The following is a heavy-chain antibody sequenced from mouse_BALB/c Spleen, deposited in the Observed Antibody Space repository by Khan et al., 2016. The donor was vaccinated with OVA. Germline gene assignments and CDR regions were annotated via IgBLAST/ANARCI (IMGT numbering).Heavy chain of an antibody. CDR2: IWSGGIT. V-gene: IGHV2-2*02. Sequence: QVRLQQSGPGLVQPSQSLSITCTASGSSLTNYGVHWVRQSPGKGLEWLGVIWSGGITDYNETFISRLSISKDISKSKVFFKLNSLQANDKAIYYCAKNRKGYFDYWGQGTTLTVSS. CDR3: AKNRKGYFDY. J-gene: IGHJ2*01. CDR1: GSSLTNYG.